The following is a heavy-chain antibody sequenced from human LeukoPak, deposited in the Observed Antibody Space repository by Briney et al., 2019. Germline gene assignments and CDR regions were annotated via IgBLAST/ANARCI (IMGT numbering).Heavy chain of an antibody. CDR3: ARDLGLEVVVVGEDAFDI. D-gene: IGHD2-2*01. J-gene: IGHJ3*02. CDR1: GYTFTSYG. V-gene: IGHV1-18*01. CDR2: ISTDNGNT. Sequence: GASVKVSCKASGYTFTSYGICWVRQSPGQGLEWMGWISTDNGNTNYAQKLQGRVTMTTDTSTSTAYMELRSLRSDDTAVYYCARDLGLEVVVVGEDAFDIWGQGTMVTVSS.